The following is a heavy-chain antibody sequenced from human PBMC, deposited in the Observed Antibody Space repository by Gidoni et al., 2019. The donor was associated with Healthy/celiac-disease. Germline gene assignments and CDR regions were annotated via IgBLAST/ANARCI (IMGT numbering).Heavy chain of an antibody. Sequence: EVQLLESGGGLVQPGGSLRLSCAASGFTFSSYSMRWVRQAPGKGLEWVSDISGSGGSTYYADSVKGRFTISRDNSKNTLYLQMNSLRDEDTAVYYCAKDYRGAVAGLLDAFDIWGQGTMVTVSS. V-gene: IGHV3-23*01. D-gene: IGHD6-19*01. CDR2: ISGSGGST. CDR3: AKDYRGAVAGLLDAFDI. CDR1: GFTFSSYS. J-gene: IGHJ3*02.